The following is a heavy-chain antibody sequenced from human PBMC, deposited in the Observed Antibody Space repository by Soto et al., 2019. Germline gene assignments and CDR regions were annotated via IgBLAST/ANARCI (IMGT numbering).Heavy chain of an antibody. V-gene: IGHV3-74*01. CDR2: INRDGTST. CDR1: GFTFSRYW. J-gene: IGHJ4*02. Sequence: EVQLVESGGGLVQPGGSLRLSCAGSGFTFSRYWMHWVRQAPGKGLVWVSRINRDGTSTSYADSVKGRFTISRDNAKNTLYLQMNSLRAEDTAVYYCARVGQGRYYFDYWGEGTLVTVSS. CDR3: ARVGQGRYYFDY.